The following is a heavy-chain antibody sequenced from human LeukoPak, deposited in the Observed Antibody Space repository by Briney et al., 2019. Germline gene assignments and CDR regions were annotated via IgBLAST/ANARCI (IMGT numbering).Heavy chain of an antibody. V-gene: IGHV7-4-1*02. CDR2: INMNTGNP. Sequence: GASVKVSCKASGYTFTSHSINWVRQAPGQGLEWMGWINMNTGNPTYAQGFAGRFVFSLDTSASTAYLQISSLKSEDTAVYYCARDRAIAHFDYWGQGTLVTVSS. D-gene: IGHD3-16*02. CDR1: GYTFTSHS. J-gene: IGHJ4*02. CDR3: ARDRAIAHFDY.